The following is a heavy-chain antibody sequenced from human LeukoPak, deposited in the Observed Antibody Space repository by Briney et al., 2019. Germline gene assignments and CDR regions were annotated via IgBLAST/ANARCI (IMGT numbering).Heavy chain of an antibody. CDR3: ARGQWGYYGSGSYRRAYFDY. V-gene: IGHV4-34*01. CDR2: INHSGST. Sequence: PSETLSLTCAVYGGSFSGYYWSWIRQPPGKGLEWIGEINHSGSTNHNPSLKSRVTISVDTSKNQFSLKLSSVTAADTAVYYCARGQWGYYGSGSYRRAYFDYWGQGTLVTVSS. J-gene: IGHJ4*02. CDR1: GGSFSGYY. D-gene: IGHD3-10*01.